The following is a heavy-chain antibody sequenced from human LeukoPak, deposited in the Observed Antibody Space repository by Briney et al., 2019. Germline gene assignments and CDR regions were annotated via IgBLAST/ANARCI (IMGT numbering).Heavy chain of an antibody. CDR1: GFTFSIYE. V-gene: IGHV3-48*03. Sequence: GGSLRLSCAASGFTFSIYEMNWVREAPGKGLEWVSYISSSVSTIYYADSVKGRFTISRDNAKNALYLQMNSLRAEDTAVYYCAELGIAMIGGVWGKGTTVTISS. CDR2: ISSSVSTI. D-gene: IGHD3-10*02. CDR3: AELGIAMIGGV. J-gene: IGHJ6*04.